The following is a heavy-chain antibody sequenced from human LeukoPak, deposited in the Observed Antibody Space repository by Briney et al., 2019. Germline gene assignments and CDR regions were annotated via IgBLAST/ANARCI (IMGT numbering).Heavy chain of an antibody. CDR3: ARHAGSGSYYNFYYYYYYMDV. CDR1: GGSISSTSYY. D-gene: IGHD3-10*01. Sequence: PSETLSLTCTVSGGSISSTSYYWGWIRQPPGKGLEWIGSIYYSGSTYYNPSLKSRVTISVDTSKNQFSLKLTSVTAADTAVYYCARHAGSGSYYNFYYYYYYMDVWGKGTTVTISS. CDR2: IYYSGST. J-gene: IGHJ6*03. V-gene: IGHV4-39*01.